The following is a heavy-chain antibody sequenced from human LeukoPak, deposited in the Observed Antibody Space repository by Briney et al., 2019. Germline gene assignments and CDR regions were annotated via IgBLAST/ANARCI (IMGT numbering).Heavy chain of an antibody. V-gene: IGHV4-34*01. D-gene: IGHD6-13*01. CDR2: INHSGST. CDR1: GGSFSGYY. Sequence: PSETLSLTCTVYGGSFSGYYWSWIRQPPGKGLEWIGEINHSGSTNYNPSLKSRVTISVDTSKNQFSLKLSSVTAADTAVYYCAGVPLTVNIADNGYYYSMDVWGKGTTVTVSS. J-gene: IGHJ6*03. CDR3: AGVPLTVNIADNGYYYSMDV.